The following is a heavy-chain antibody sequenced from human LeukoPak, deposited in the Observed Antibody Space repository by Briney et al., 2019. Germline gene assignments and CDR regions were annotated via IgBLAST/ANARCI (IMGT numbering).Heavy chain of an antibody. Sequence: SETLSLTCTVSGGSISSYYWSWIRQPPGKGLEWIGYIYYSGSTNYNPSLKSRVTISVDTSKNQFSLKLSSVTAADTAVYYCARGQGSPNWFDPWGQGTLVTVSS. CDR2: IYYSGST. D-gene: IGHD1-26*01. J-gene: IGHJ5*02. CDR3: ARGQGSPNWFDP. CDR1: GGSISSYY. V-gene: IGHV4-59*01.